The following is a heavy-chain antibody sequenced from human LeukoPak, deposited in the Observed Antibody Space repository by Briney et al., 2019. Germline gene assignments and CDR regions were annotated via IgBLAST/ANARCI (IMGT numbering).Heavy chain of an antibody. J-gene: IGHJ4*02. V-gene: IGHV3-30*04. D-gene: IGHD2-8*01. CDR1: GFTFSTYA. Sequence: GGSLRLSCAASGFTFSTYAMHWVRQAPGKGLEWVAVVSNDGRNKIYADSVKGRFTISRDNSKNTLFLQMNSLRTEDTAVYYCARDPMADFDYWGQGTQVTVSS. CDR3: ARDPMADFDY. CDR2: VSNDGRNK.